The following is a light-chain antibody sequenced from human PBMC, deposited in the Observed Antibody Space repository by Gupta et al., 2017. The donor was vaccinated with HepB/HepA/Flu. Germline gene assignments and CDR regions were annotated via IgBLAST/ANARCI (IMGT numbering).Light chain of an antibody. Sequence: QSVLTQPPSASGTPGQRVTISCSGGSSNIETNYVYWYQQFPGTAPKLLIYWNSQRPSGVPDRFSGSKSGTSASLAISGLRSEDEANYYCDSWDDRLSGPVFGGGTMVTVL. CDR2: WNS. CDR1: SSNIETNY. V-gene: IGLV1-47*01. CDR3: DSWDDRLSGPV. J-gene: IGLJ2*01.